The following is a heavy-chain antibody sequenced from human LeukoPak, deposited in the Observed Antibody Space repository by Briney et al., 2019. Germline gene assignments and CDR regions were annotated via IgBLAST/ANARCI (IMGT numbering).Heavy chain of an antibody. V-gene: IGHV4-39*01. CDR2: IYYSGST. D-gene: IGHD3-22*01. CDR3: ANRMKTYNYDSSGYHRREKNDF. CDR1: GGSISSSSYY. Sequence: PSETLSLTCTVSGGSISSSSYYWGWIRQPPGKGLEWIGSIYYSGSTYYNPSLKSRVTISVDTSKNQFSLMLSSVTAADTAYYYCANRMKTYNYDSSGYHRREKNDFWGQGTLVTVSS. J-gene: IGHJ4*01.